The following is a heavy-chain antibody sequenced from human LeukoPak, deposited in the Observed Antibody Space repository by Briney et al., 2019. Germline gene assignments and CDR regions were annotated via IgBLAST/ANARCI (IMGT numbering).Heavy chain of an antibody. CDR2: INSYSSDI. V-gene: IGHV3-21*01. J-gene: IGHJ6*03. CDR1: GFTFSSYS. D-gene: IGHD6-13*01. Sequence: GGSLRLSCATSGFTFSSYSMTWVRQAPGKGLDWVSSINSYSSDIYYADSVKGRSTISRGNAKNSLYLQMNSLRAEDTAVYYCARGWYMDVWGKGTTVTISS. CDR3: ARGWYMDV.